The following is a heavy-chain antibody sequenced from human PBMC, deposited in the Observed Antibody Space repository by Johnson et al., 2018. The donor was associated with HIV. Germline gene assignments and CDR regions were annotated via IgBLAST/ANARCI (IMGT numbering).Heavy chain of an antibody. D-gene: IGHD2-2*02. CDR2: IYSGGST. CDR1: GFTFSSNY. CDR3: AKVYTAYLDGDAFDI. Sequence: EVQLVESGGGLIQPGGSLRLSCAASGFTFSSNYMSWVSQAPGKGLEWVSVIYSGGSTYYADSVKGRFTISSDNSKNTLYLQMNSLGAEDTALYFCAKVYTAYLDGDAFDIWGQGTMVTVSS. V-gene: IGHV3-53*01. J-gene: IGHJ3*02.